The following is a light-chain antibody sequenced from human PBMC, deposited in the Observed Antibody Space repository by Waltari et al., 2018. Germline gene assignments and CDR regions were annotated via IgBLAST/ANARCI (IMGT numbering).Light chain of an antibody. CDR1: EWQKTY. V-gene: IGLV3-10*01. CDR3: YSTDSSGNYGV. CDR2: ADS. J-gene: IGLJ1*01. Sequence: SYELTQPPSVSVSPGQTARITCSGDEWQKTYAFSYQKKSGQAPLLVIYADSKRPSGIPERFSGSSSGTMATLIISGAQVEDEADYYCYSTDSSGNYGVFGTGTKVSVL.